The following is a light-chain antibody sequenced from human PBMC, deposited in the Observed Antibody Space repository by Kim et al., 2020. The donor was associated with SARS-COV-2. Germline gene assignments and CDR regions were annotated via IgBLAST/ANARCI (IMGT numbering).Light chain of an antibody. CDR2: EVT. J-gene: IGLJ3*02. Sequence: PGQSVTISCTGTRSDVYGHNSVSWYQQLPGKAPKLMIYEVTKRPSGVPDRFSGSKSGNTASLTVSGLQAEDEADYYCSSYANTFVMFGGGTQLTVL. V-gene: IGLV2-8*01. CDR3: SSYANTFVM. CDR1: RSDVYGHNS.